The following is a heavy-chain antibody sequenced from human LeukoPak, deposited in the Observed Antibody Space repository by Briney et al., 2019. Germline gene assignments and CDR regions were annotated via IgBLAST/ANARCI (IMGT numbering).Heavy chain of an antibody. D-gene: IGHD2-15*01. V-gene: IGHV4-59*01. CDR2: IYYSGST. J-gene: IGHJ4*02. Sequence: PSETLSLTCTVSGGSISSYYWSWIRQPPGKGLEWIGYIYYSGSTNYNPSLKSRVTISVDTSKNQFSLKLSSVTAADTAVYYCARFYKGGSLDYWGQGTLVTVSS. CDR1: GGSISSYY. CDR3: ARFYKGGSLDY.